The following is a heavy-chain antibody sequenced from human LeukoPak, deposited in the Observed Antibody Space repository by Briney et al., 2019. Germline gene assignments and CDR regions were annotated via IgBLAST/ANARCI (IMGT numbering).Heavy chain of an antibody. V-gene: IGHV4-34*01. J-gene: IGHJ4*02. CDR3: ADGYDY. D-gene: IGHD5-24*01. CDR1: GGSFSGYY. Sequence: SETLSLTCDDYGGSFSGYYWSWILQPPGKGLEWIGEINHSGGTNYNPSLKSRVTISVDTSKNQFSLKLSSVTAADTAVYYCADGYDYWGQGTLVTVSS. CDR2: INHSGGT.